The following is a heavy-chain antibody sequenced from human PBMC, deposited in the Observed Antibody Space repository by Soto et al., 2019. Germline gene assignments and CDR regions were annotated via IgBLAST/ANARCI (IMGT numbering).Heavy chain of an antibody. D-gene: IGHD1-26*01. CDR3: ARGVGWEPLDY. CDR2: ISAYNGNT. J-gene: IGHJ4*02. CDR1: WYTFTSYG. Sequence: QGPPVPSGAGGKKPGASVKVSWQASWYTFTSYGISWVRPAPGQGLEWMGWISAYNGNTNYAQKLQGRVTMTTDTSTSTAYMELRSLRSDDTAVYYCARGVGWEPLDYWGQGTLVTVSS. V-gene: IGHV1-18*01.